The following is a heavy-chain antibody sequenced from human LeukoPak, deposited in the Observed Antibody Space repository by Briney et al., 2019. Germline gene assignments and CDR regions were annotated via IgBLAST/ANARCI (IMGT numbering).Heavy chain of an antibody. CDR3: ARGTVVVSNYYYYGMDV. CDR2: IYTSGST. V-gene: IGHV4-4*07. D-gene: IGHD3-22*01. CDR1: GGSLSSYY. J-gene: IGHJ6*02. Sequence: SGTLSLTCTVSGGSLSSYYWSWMRQPPGKGLECIGRIYTSGSTNYNPSLKSRVTMSVDTSKNQFSLKLSSVTAADTAVYYCARGTVVVSNYYYYGMDVWGQGTTVTVSS.